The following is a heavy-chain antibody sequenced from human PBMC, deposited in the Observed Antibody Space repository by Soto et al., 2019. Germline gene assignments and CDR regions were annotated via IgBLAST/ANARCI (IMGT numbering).Heavy chain of an antibody. D-gene: IGHD6-6*01. Sequence: KPSGTLSRTCAVYGGSFSGYYWSCIRQPPGKGLEWIGEINHSGSTNYNPSLKSRVTISVDTSKNQFSLKLSSVTAADTAVYYCARTRDSSSSMVYFDYWGQGTLVT. CDR2: INHSGST. CDR1: GGSFSGYY. J-gene: IGHJ4*02. CDR3: ARTRDSSSSMVYFDY. V-gene: IGHV4-34*01.